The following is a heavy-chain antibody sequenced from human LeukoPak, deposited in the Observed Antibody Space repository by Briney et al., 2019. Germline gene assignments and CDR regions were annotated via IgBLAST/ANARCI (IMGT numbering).Heavy chain of an antibody. CDR1: GYTFTGYY. D-gene: IGHD3-16*01. CDR3: ASIPSFRRHDWGFDY. V-gene: IGHV1-2*02. J-gene: IGHJ4*02. CDR2: INPNSGGT. Sequence: GASVKVSCKASGYTFTGYYMHWVRQAPGQGLEWMGWINPNSGGTNYAQKFQGRVTMTRDTSISTAYMELSRLRSDDTAVYYCASIPSFRRHDWGFDYWGQGTLVTVSS.